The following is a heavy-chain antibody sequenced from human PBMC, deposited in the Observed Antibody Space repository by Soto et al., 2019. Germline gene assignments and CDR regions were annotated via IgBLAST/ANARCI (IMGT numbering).Heavy chain of an antibody. CDR3: AKVGSSGWYAVYYFDY. Sequence: PGGSLRLSCAASGFTFSSYAMSWFRQAPGKGLEWVSAISGSGGSTYYADSVKGRFTISRDNSKNTLYLQMNSLRAEDTAVYYCAKVGSSGWYAVYYFDYWGQGTLVTVSS. J-gene: IGHJ4*02. V-gene: IGHV3-23*01. D-gene: IGHD6-19*01. CDR2: ISGSGGST. CDR1: GFTFSSYA.